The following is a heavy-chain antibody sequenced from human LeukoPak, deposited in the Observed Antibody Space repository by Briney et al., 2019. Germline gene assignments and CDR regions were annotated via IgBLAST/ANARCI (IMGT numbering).Heavy chain of an antibody. V-gene: IGHV4-59*01. CDR3: AGLLWFGEAPVGYYGMDV. D-gene: IGHD3-10*01. CDR2: IYYSGST. Sequence: PSETLSLTCTVSGGSISSYYWSWLRQPPGKGLEWIGYIYYSGSTNYNPSLKSRVTISVDTSKNQFSLKLSSVTAADTAVYYCAGLLWFGEAPVGYYGMDVWGQGTTVTVSS. CDR1: GGSISSYY. J-gene: IGHJ6*02.